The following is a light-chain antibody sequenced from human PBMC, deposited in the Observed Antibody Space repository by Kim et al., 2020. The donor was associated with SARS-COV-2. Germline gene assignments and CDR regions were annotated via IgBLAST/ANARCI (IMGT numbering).Light chain of an antibody. Sequence: QAVVTQEPSLTVSPGGTVTLTCGSSTGAVTSGHYPYWFQQRPGQAPRTLIYDTNNKYSSTPARFSGSLLGGKAALTLSGAQSEDEAEYYCLVSYSGARVFGGGTQLTVL. V-gene: IGLV7-46*01. J-gene: IGLJ3*02. CDR2: DTN. CDR1: TGAVTSGHY. CDR3: LVSYSGARV.